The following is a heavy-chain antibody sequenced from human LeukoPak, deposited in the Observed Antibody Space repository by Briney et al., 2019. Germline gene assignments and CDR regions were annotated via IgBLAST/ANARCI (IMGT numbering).Heavy chain of an antibody. D-gene: IGHD2-15*01. V-gene: IGHV4-59*05. CDR1: GGSISSYY. J-gene: IGHJ4*02. Sequence: SETLSLTCTVSGGSISSYYWSWVRQPPGKGLEWIGSIYYSGSTYYNPSLKSRVTISVDTSKNQFSLKLSSVTAADTAVYYRAAGVAATLSGDYWGQGTLVTVSS. CDR2: IYYSGST. CDR3: AAGVAATLSGDY.